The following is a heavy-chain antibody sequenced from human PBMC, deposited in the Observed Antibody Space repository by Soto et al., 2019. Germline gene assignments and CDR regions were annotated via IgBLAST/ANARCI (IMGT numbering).Heavy chain of an antibody. V-gene: IGHV1-69*12. J-gene: IGHJ6*02. CDR3: ARGDATKIVVTTYYAMDV. CDR2: IIPVFGTP. CDR1: GGSLSNYG. Sequence: QVQLVQSGAEVKKPGSSVKVSCKASGGSLSNYGISWVRQAPGQGLECMGAIIPVFGTPNYAQKFQDRVTIAADESTTTVYMEVRGLTSEDPAVYYCARGDATKIVVTTYYAMDVWGQGTTVTVSS. D-gene: IGHD3-22*01.